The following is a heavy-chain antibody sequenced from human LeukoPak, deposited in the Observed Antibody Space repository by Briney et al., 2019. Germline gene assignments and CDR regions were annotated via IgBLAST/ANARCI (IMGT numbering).Heavy chain of an antibody. CDR2: IYYSGST. Sequence: SETLSLTCTVSGGSISSSSYYWGWIRQPPGKGLEWIGSIYYSGSTYYNPSLKSRVTISVDTSKNQFSLKLSSVTAADTAVYYCARNYYPTYFDYWAREPWSPSPQ. CDR3: ARNYYPTYFDY. J-gene: IGHJ4*02. D-gene: IGHD1-26*01. V-gene: IGHV4-39*01. CDR1: GGSISSSSYY.